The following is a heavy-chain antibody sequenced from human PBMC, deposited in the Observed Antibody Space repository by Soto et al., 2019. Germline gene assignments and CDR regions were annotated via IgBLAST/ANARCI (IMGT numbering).Heavy chain of an antibody. CDR3: AKDQTSRTSLGGGFDY. D-gene: IGHD2-15*01. V-gene: IGHV3-23*01. Sequence: GGSLRLSCAASGFTFSSYAMSWVRQAPGKGLEWVSAISGSGGSTYYADSVKGRFTISRDNSKNTLYLQMNSLRAEDTAVYYCAKDQTSRTSLGGGFDYWGQGTLVTVSS. CDR2: ISGSGGST. CDR1: GFTFSSYA. J-gene: IGHJ4*02.